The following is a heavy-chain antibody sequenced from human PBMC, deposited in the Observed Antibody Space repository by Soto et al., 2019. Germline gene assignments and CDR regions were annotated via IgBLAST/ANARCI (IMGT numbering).Heavy chain of an antibody. J-gene: IGHJ6*02. D-gene: IGHD3-9*01. CDR1: GGTFSSYA. CDR3: ARGAYYEILSLYYSYNGMDV. Sequence: SVKVSCKASGGTFSSYAISWVCKAPGQGLEWMGGIIPIFGTANYAQKLRGRVTITADESTSKAYMQRSSLRSEDTAVYYGARGAYYEILSLYYSYNGMDVWGQGTTVTSP. CDR2: IIPIFGTA. V-gene: IGHV1-69*13.